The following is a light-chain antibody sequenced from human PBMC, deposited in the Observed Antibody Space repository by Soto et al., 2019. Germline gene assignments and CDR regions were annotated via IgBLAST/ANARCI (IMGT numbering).Light chain of an antibody. V-gene: IGLV2-14*03. J-gene: IGLJ3*02. Sequence: QSALTQPASVSGSPGQSITISCTGTSSDVGGYNYVSWYQHHPGKAPKLMIFDVSHRPSGVSNRFSGSKSGNTASLTISGLQAGDEVDYYCCSYTTRRTRVFGGGTKLTVL. CDR3: CSYTTRRTRV. CDR1: SSDVGGYNY. CDR2: DVS.